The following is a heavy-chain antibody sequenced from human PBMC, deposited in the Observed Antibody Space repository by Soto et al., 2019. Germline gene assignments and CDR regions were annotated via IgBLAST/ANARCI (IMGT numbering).Heavy chain of an antibody. CDR3: ARGLVLMVYAILGYGMDV. CDR1: GGTFSSYA. Sequence: QVQLVQSGAEVKKPGSSVKVSCKASGGTFSSYAISWVRQAPGQGLEWMGGIIPIFGTANYAQKFQGRVTITADESTSTAYMGLSSLRSEDTAVYYCARGLVLMVYAILGYGMDVWGQGTTVTVSS. CDR2: IIPIFGTA. J-gene: IGHJ6*02. D-gene: IGHD2-8*01. V-gene: IGHV1-69*12.